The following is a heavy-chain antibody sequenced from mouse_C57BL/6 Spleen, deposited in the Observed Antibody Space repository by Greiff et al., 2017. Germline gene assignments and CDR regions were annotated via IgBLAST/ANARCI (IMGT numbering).Heavy chain of an antibody. CDR1: GYTFTSYW. Sequence: QVQLQQPGAELVKPGASVKMSCKASGYTFTSYWITWVKQRPGQGLEWIGDIYPGSGSTNYNEKFKSKATLTVDTSSSTAYMQLSSLTSEDSAVYYCARAEETLDSSGYFYAMDYWGQGTSVTVSS. CDR2: IYPGSGST. J-gene: IGHJ4*01. V-gene: IGHV1-55*01. CDR3: ARAEETLDSSGYFYAMDY. D-gene: IGHD3-2*02.